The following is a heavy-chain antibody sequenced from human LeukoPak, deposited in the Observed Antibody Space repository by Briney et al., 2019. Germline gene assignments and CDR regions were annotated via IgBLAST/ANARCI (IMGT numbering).Heavy chain of an antibody. D-gene: IGHD3-10*01. CDR2: INHSGST. CDR1: GGSFSGYY. Sequence: NPSETLSLTCAVYGGSFSGYYWSWIRQPPGKGLEWIGEINHSGSTNYNPSLKSRVTISVDTSKNQFSLKLSSVTAADTAVYYCARHRVYYYGSGSHIGNRNWFDPWGQGTLVTVSS. CDR3: ARHRVYYYGSGSHIGNRNWFDP. J-gene: IGHJ5*02. V-gene: IGHV4-34*01.